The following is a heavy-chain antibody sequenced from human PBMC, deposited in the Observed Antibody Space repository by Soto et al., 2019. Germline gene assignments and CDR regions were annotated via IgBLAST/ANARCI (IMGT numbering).Heavy chain of an antibody. CDR1: GGSISSYY. CDR2: IYYSGST. Sequence: SETLSLTCTVSGGSISSYYWSWIRQPPGKGLEWIGYIYYSGSTNYNPSLKSRVTISVDTSKNQFSLKLSSVTAADTAVYYCARGSPLEAVAFTSKKPVNFDYWGQGTLVTVSS. V-gene: IGHV4-59*01. D-gene: IGHD6-19*01. J-gene: IGHJ4*02. CDR3: ARGSPLEAVAFTSKKPVNFDY.